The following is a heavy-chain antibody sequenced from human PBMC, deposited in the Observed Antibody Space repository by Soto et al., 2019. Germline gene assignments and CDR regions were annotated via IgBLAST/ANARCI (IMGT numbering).Heavy chain of an antibody. J-gene: IGHJ3*02. V-gene: IGHV3-23*01. CDR3: AKDSPDSLTGTTLFGAFDI. CDR2: ISGSGGST. CDR1: GFTFSSYA. D-gene: IGHD1-20*01. Sequence: GGSLRLSCAASGFTFSSYAMSWVRQAPGKGLEWVSAISGSGGSTYYADSVKGRFTISRDNSKNTLYLQMNSLRAEDTAVYYCAKDSPDSLTGTTLFGAFDIWGQGTMVTVSS.